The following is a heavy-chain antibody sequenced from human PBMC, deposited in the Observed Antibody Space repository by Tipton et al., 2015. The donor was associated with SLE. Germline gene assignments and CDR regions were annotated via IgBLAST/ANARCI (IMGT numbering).Heavy chain of an antibody. V-gene: IGHV4-4*07. CDR1: GGSISTYY. Sequence: TLSLTCTVSGGSISTYYWTWIRQPAGKALEWIGRIYKSGSTTYNPSLKSRVTMSVDTSKNQFSLNLNSVTAADTAMYYCARSRSSGWYEEFDYWGQGTLVTVSS. J-gene: IGHJ4*02. CDR3: ARSRSSGWYEEFDY. D-gene: IGHD6-19*01. CDR2: IYKSGST.